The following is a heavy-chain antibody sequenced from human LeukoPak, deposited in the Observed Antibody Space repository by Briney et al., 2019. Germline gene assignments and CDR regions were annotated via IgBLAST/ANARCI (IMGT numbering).Heavy chain of an antibody. CDR1: AFTFSTSA. CDR2: IDYDSSHI. CDR3: TRDPLRYLRVGHYDY. J-gene: IGHJ4*02. V-gene: IGHV3-21*01. D-gene: IGHD3-9*01. Sequence: GGSLRLSCAASAFTFSTSAMNWVRQVPGKGLEWVSSIDYDSSHIYYAASVRGRFTISRDNARNSVYLQMDSLRVEDTAVYYCTRDPLRYLRVGHYDYWGQGTPVAVSS.